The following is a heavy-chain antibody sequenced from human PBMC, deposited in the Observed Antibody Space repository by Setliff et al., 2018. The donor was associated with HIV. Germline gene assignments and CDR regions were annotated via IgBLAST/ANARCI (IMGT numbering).Heavy chain of an antibody. CDR2: TSAYNGHT. D-gene: IGHD3-10*01. J-gene: IGHJ2*01. Sequence: EASVKVSCKASDNTLRSYGISWVRQAPGQGLEWMGWTSAYNGHTHYAQVRDRVTITADESTDTVEMQLSSLTSEDTAVYYCARDDHYYDLGSIYSDWYFDLWDRGTQVTVSS. CDR1: DNTLRSYG. CDR3: ARDDHYYDLGSIYSDWYFDL. V-gene: IGHV1-18*01.